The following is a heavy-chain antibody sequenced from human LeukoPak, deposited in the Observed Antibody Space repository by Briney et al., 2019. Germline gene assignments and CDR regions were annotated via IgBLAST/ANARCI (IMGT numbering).Heavy chain of an antibody. Sequence: SETLSLTCTVSGGSISSSSYYWGWIRQPPGKGLEWIGSIYYSGSTYYNPSLKSRVTISVDTSKNQFSLKLSSVTAAEPAVYXXXXXXXXXXXDWLPIDYWGQGTLVTVSS. CDR2: IYYSGST. D-gene: IGHD3-9*01. CDR1: GGSISSSSYY. J-gene: IGHJ4*02. V-gene: IGHV4-39*01. CDR3: XXXXXXXXXDWLPIDY.